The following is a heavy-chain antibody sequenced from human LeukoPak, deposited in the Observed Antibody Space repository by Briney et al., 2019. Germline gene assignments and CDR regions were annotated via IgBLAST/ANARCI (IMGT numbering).Heavy chain of an antibody. V-gene: IGHV3-48*03. Sequence: GGSLRLSCAASGFTFSSYEMNWVRQAPGKGLEWVSYISSSGSAIYYADSVKGRFTISRDNAKNSLYLQMNSLRAEDTAVYYCARGSSVYCSSTSCYDAFSSWFDPWGQGTLVTVSS. J-gene: IGHJ5*02. CDR2: ISSSGSAI. CDR3: ARGSSVYCSSTSCYDAFSSWFDP. CDR1: GFTFSSYE. D-gene: IGHD2-2*01.